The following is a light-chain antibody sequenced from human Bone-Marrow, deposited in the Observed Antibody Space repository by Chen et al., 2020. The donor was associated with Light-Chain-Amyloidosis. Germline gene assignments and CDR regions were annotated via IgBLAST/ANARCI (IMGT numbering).Light chain of an antibody. J-gene: IGKJ2*01. Sequence: DIRLLKSPSTLSASVGDRVTITCRASQSIVDWLAWYQQKPGKAPNLLITKASNLQSGVPSRFSGGGSGTEFSLTISNLQPDDFAIYYCQQYKTFSFTFGQGTKLEVK. V-gene: IGKV1-5*03. CDR2: KAS. CDR3: QQYKTFSFT. CDR1: QSIVDW.